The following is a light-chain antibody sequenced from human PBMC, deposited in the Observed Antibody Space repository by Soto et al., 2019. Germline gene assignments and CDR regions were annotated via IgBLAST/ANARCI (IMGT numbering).Light chain of an antibody. J-gene: IGKJ4*01. Sequence: AIQLTQSPSSLSASVGDRVSITCRASQGISSALAWYQQKPGKAPKLLIYDASSLESGVPSRFSGSGSGTDFTLTISSLQPEDFATYYCQQFNSYPPSTFGGGTKVEIK. V-gene: IGKV1-13*02. CDR3: QQFNSYPPST. CDR2: DAS. CDR1: QGISSA.